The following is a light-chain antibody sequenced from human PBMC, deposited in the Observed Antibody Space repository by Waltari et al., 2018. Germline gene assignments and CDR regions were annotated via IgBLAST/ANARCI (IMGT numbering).Light chain of an antibody. J-gene: IGKJ2*01. V-gene: IGKV3-20*01. CDR1: QSVTSNY. CDR2: DAS. CDR3: QQYGSSPPYS. Sequence: EIVLTQSPGTLSLSPGERATLPCRASQSVTSNYLAWYQQKPGQAPRLLIYDASSRATGIPDRISGSGSETDFTLTISSLEPEDFAVYYCQQYGSSPPYSFGQGTKLEIK.